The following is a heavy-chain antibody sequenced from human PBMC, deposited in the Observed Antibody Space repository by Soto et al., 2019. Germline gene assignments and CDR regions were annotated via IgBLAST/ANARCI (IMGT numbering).Heavy chain of an antibody. V-gene: IGHV1-3*01. J-gene: IGHJ4*02. CDR1: GYTFTSYA. Sequence: GASVKVSCKASGYTFTSYAMHWVRQAPGQRLEWMGWINAGNGNTKYSQKFQGRVTITRDTSASTAYMELSSLRSEDTAVYYCARSLVVVTALDYWGQGTLVPVSS. CDR2: INAGNGNT. CDR3: ARSLVVVTALDY. D-gene: IGHD2-21*02.